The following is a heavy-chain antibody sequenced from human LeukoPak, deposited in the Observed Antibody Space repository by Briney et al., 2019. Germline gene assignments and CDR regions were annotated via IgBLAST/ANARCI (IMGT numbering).Heavy chain of an antibody. D-gene: IGHD1-14*01. CDR3: ARVRLTNHLGDAFDI. CDR2: ISGSGGTT. J-gene: IGHJ3*02. V-gene: IGHV3-23*01. CDR1: GFTFNNYA. Sequence: GGSLRLSCAASGFTFNNYAMSWVRQAPGKGLEWVSAISGSGGTTYYADSVKGRFTISRDNSKNTLYLQMNSLRAEDTAVYYCARVRLTNHLGDAFDIWGQGTMVTVSS.